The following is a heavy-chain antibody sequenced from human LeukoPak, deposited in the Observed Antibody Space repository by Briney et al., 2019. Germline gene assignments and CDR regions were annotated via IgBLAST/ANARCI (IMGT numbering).Heavy chain of an antibody. CDR3: ARGRKYGYSRVYFDY. Sequence: SETLSLTCAVSGGYISSSSYYWSWIRQPAGKGLEWIGRIYTSGSTTYNPSVKSRVTIYVDTSKNQFSLKLSSVTAADTAFYYCARGRKYGYSRVYFDYWGQGTLVTVSS. D-gene: IGHD3-22*01. CDR2: IYTSGST. J-gene: IGHJ4*02. CDR1: GGYISSSSYY. V-gene: IGHV4-61*02.